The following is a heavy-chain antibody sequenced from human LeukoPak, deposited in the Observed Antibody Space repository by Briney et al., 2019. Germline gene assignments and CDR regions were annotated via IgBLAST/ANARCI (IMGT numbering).Heavy chain of an antibody. D-gene: IGHD3-10*01. Sequence: PSETLSLTCTVSGASVTTSPWSWIRQPPGKGLEWIWGLFNTGGTKYSASLKSRVSISIDTSQEQVSLKVKSVTAAGTAVYICAGRITASGMRDVWGQGTTVTVTS. CDR3: AGRITASGMRDV. J-gene: IGHJ6*02. CDR2: LFNTGGT. V-gene: IGHV4-59*08. CDR1: GASVTTSP.